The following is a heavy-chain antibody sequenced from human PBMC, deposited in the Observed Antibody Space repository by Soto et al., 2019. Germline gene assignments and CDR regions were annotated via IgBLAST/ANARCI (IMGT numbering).Heavy chain of an antibody. J-gene: IGHJ4*02. Sequence: QLQLKESGPGLAKPSETLALTCTVSCCSISSSSYYWGWIRQPPGKGLGWIGSIYYRGSTYYNPSLKSRVTISVDTSKNQFSLKLSSVTAADTAVYYCARHSYYSLDYWGQGTLVTVSS. CDR3: ARHSYYSLDY. V-gene: IGHV4-39*01. CDR2: IYYRGST. D-gene: IGHD1-26*01. CDR1: CCSISSSSYY.